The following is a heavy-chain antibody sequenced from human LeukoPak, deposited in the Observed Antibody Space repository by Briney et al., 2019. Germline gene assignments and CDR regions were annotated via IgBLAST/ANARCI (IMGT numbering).Heavy chain of an antibody. J-gene: IGHJ4*02. Sequence: ASVKVSCKASGYTFTSYGISWVRQAPGQGLEWMGWINAGNGNTKYSQKFQGRVTITRDTSASTAYMELSSLRSEDTAVYYCARGNYYDSSGYYYPFDYWGQGTLVTVSS. CDR3: ARGNYYDSSGYYYPFDY. D-gene: IGHD3-22*01. V-gene: IGHV1-3*01. CDR1: GYTFTSYG. CDR2: INAGNGNT.